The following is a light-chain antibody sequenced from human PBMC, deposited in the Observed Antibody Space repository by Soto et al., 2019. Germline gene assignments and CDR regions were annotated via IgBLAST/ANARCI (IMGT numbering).Light chain of an antibody. CDR2: DVS. CDR1: SSDVGAYNY. Sequence: QSALTQPASVSGSPGQSITISCTGTSSDVGAYNYVSWYQQDPGKAPKVMIYDVSNRPSGVSNRFSGSKSGNTASLTISGLQAEDEADYYCLSYTTSSTYVFGTGTKLTV. CDR3: LSYTTSSTYV. J-gene: IGLJ1*01. V-gene: IGLV2-14*01.